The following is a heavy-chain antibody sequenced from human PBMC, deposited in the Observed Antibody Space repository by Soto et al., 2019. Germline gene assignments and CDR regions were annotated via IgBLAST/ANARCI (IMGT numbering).Heavy chain of an antibody. Sequence: PSETLSLTCTVSGGSISSGGYYWSWIRQHPGKGLEWIGYIYYSGSTYYNPSLKSRVTISVDTSKNQFSLKLSSVTAADTAVYYCARASFLVVIIGNWFDPWGQGTLVTVSS. CDR1: GGSISSGGYY. CDR3: ARASFLVVIIGNWFDP. D-gene: IGHD3-3*01. CDR2: IYYSGST. J-gene: IGHJ5*02. V-gene: IGHV4-31*03.